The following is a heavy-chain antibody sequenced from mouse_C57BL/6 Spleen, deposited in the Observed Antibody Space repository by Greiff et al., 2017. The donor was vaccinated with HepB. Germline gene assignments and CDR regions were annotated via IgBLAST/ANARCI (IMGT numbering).Heavy chain of an antibody. CDR1: GYTFTSYW. D-gene: IGHD2-5*01. V-gene: IGHV1-64*01. J-gene: IGHJ1*03. Sequence: QLQQPGAELVKPGASVQLSCKASGYTFTSYWMHWVKQRPGQGLEWIGMIHPNSGSTNYNEKFKSKATLTVDKSSSTAYMQLSSLTSEDSAVYYCARKSNYGWYFDVWGTGTTVTVSS. CDR3: ARKSNYGWYFDV. CDR2: IHPNSGST.